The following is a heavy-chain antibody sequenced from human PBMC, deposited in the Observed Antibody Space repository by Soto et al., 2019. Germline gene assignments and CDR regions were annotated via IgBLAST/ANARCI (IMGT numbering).Heavy chain of an antibody. CDR2: IMWNDDN. J-gene: IGHJ3*02. V-gene: IGHV2-5*01. D-gene: IGHD3-10*01. CDR1: GFSLSSRGVG. CDR3: AHYLSGYYYVSGSSCAFDI. Sequence: ASGPTLVNPTQTLTLTCTFSGFSLSSRGVGVGWARQPPGKALEWLALIMWNDDNHYSPSLKSRRTITKDTSKNQVVLTMTNMDPVDTATFYCAHYLSGYYYVSGSSCAFDIWGKGTMVTVSS.